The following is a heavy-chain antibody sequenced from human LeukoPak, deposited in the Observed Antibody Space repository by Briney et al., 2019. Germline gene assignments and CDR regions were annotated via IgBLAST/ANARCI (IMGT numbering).Heavy chain of an antibody. J-gene: IGHJ3*02. CDR2: ISWNGGKT. D-gene: IGHD3-10*01. Sequence: GGSLRLSCAASGFSLNNYGMTWVRQGPGKGLEWVSGISWNGGKTGYADSVEGRFTISRDTAKNSLYLQMNSLRPEDTALYYCARFNREDAFDIWGQGTMVSVSS. V-gene: IGHV3-20*04. CDR3: ARFNREDAFDI. CDR1: GFSLNNYG.